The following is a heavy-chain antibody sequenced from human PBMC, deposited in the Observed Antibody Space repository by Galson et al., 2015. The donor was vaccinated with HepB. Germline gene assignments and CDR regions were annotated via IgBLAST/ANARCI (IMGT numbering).Heavy chain of an antibody. CDR2: IYPGDSDT. CDR3: ARLRSGIAVAGTVYGMDV. D-gene: IGHD6-19*01. CDR1: GYSFTGYW. V-gene: IGHV5-51*03. J-gene: IGHJ6*02. Sequence: QSGAEVKKPGESLKISCKGSGYSFTGYWIGWVRQMPGKGLEWMGIIYPGDSDTRYSPSFQGQVTFSADKSISTSYLQWDSLAASDTAMYYCARLRSGIAVAGTVYGMDVWGQGTTVTVSS.